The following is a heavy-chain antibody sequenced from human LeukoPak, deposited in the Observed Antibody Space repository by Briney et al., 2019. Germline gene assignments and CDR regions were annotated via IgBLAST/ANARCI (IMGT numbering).Heavy chain of an antibody. Sequence: GSLRLSCAASGFSVSRNYMTWVRQAPGEGLEWVSLIYCGGSTSYADSVKGRFTISRDNSKNTLYLQMNSLRAEDTAVYYCARKTDHQTGGDYWGQGTLVTVSS. CDR3: ARKTDHQTGGDY. V-gene: IGHV3-66*01. J-gene: IGHJ4*02. CDR2: IYCGGST. CDR1: GFSVSRNY. D-gene: IGHD1-1*01.